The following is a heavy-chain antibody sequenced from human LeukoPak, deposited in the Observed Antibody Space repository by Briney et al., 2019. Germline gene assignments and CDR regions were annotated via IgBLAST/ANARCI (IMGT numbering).Heavy chain of an antibody. Sequence: GASVKVSCKTSGYTFTSYGISWVRQAPGQGLEWMGWTSGYNGKTNYAQNLQGRVTMTTDTSTSTAYMELRSLKSDDTAVYYCARDQEARLLWFGDLQPWGQGTLVTVSS. CDR2: TSGYNGKT. V-gene: IGHV1-18*01. J-gene: IGHJ5*02. CDR1: GYTFTSYG. CDR3: ARDQEARLLWFGDLQP. D-gene: IGHD3-10*01.